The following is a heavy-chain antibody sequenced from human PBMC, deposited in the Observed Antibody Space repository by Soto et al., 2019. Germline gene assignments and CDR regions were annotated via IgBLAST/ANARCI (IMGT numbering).Heavy chain of an antibody. CDR1: GFIFSNYV. D-gene: IGHD3-10*01. Sequence: QVQLVESGGGVVQPGRSLRLSCTASGFIFSNYVMYWVRQAPGKGLEWVAFMSYDGTTKSYADSVKGRLTISRDTSQNTLYLQMNSLRPEDTGVYYCAREVLWSRYFDYWGQGSLVTVSS. CDR2: MSYDGTTK. V-gene: IGHV3-30-3*01. J-gene: IGHJ4*02. CDR3: AREVLWSRYFDY.